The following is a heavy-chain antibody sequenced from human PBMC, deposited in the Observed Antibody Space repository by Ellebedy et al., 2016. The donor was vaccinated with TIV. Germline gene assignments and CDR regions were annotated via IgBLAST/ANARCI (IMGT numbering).Heavy chain of an antibody. V-gene: IGHV3-48*01. CDR1: GFTFSSYG. Sequence: GGSLRLSXAASGFTFSSYGMHWVRQAPGKGLEWVSYISSSSSTKYYADSVKGRFTISRDNSKNTLYLQMNSLRAEDTAVYYCAKGSWGKKNYYFDYWGQGTLVTVSS. CDR2: ISSSSSTK. J-gene: IGHJ4*02. CDR3: AKGSWGKKNYYFDY. D-gene: IGHD3-16*01.